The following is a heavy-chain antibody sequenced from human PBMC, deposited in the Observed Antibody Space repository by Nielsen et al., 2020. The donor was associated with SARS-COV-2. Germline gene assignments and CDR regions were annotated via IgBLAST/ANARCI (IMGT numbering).Heavy chain of an antibody. CDR1: GFTFSSYW. CDR3: AREGAAFAVTYYYGMDV. D-gene: IGHD6-13*01. Sequence: GGSLRLSCAASGFTFSSYWMSWVRQAPGKGLEWVANIKQDGSEKYYVDSVKGRFTISRDNAKNSLHLQMNSLRAEDTAVYYCAREGAAFAVTYYYGMDVWGQGTTVTVSS. J-gene: IGHJ6*02. CDR2: IKQDGSEK. V-gene: IGHV3-7*01.